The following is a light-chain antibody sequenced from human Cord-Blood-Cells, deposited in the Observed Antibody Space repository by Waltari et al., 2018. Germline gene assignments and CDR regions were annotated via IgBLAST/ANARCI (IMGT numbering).Light chain of an antibody. CDR1: QSISSW. CDR3: KQYNSYSYT. V-gene: IGKV1-5*01. J-gene: IGKJ2*01. CDR2: DAS. Sequence: DIQMTQSPSTLSASVGDRVTITCRASQSISSWLAWYQQKPGKATKLLIYDASSLESGVPSRFSGSGSGTEFTLTISSLQPDDFATYYCKQYNSYSYTFGQGTKLEIK.